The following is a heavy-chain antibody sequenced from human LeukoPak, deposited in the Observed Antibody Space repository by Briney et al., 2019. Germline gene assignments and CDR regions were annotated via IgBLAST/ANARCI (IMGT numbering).Heavy chain of an antibody. D-gene: IGHD6-19*01. Sequence: SETLSLTCTVSGGSISSYYWSWIRQPAGKGLEWIGRIYTSGSTNYNPSLKSRVTMSVDTSKNQFSLKLSSVTAADTAVYYCARESVVAGTWTLNYYYYGMDVWGQGTMVTVSS. V-gene: IGHV4-4*07. CDR3: ARESVVAGTWTLNYYYYGMDV. CDR2: IYTSGST. J-gene: IGHJ6*02. CDR1: GGSISSYY.